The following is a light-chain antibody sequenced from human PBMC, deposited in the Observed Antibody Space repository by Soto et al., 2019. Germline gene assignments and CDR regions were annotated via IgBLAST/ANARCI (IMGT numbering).Light chain of an antibody. J-gene: IGLJ1*01. CDR1: SSDVGAYNH. CDR3: LSYTTSTTYV. CDR2: DVS. V-gene: IGLV2-14*03. Sequence: QSALTQPASVSGSPGQSITISCTGTSSDVGAYNHVSWYQHHPGKAPKLIIYDVSNRPSGVSNRFSGSKSGHTASPTISGLQAEDEADYYCLSYTTSTTYVFGTGTKVTVL.